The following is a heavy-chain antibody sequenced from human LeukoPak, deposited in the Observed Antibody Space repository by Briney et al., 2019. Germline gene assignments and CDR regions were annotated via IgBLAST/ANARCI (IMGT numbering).Heavy chain of an antibody. J-gene: IGHJ4*02. V-gene: IGHV4-61*01. D-gene: IGHD3-16*02. CDR1: GGSVSSGSYY. Sequence: PSETLSLTCTVSGGSVSSGSYYWSWIRQPPGKGLEWIGYIYYSGSTNYNPSLKSRVTISVDTSKNQFSLKLSSVTAADTAVYYCARDRVITFGGVIVPFDYWGQGALVTVSS. CDR3: ARDRVITFGGVIVPFDY. CDR2: IYYSGST.